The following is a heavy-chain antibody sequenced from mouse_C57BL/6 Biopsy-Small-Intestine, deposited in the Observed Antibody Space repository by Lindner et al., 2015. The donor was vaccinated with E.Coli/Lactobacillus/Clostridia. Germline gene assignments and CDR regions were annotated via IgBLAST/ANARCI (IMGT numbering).Heavy chain of an antibody. CDR2: INTNTGNP. J-gene: IGHJ1*01. V-gene: IGHV9-3*02. D-gene: IGHD4-1*01. Sequence: VKVSCKASGYTFSSYAMNWVRQAPGQGLEWMGWINTNTGNPTYAQGSTGRFGFSLDTSVSTAYLQINSLTADDTAVYYCARALTLGQAWYFDLWGRGTLVTVSS. CDR1: GYTFSSYA. CDR3: ARALTLGQAWYFDL.